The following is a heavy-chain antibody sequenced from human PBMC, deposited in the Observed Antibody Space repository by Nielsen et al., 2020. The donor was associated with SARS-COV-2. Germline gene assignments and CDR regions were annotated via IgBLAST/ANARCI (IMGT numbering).Heavy chain of an antibody. CDR2: IKQDGSEK. J-gene: IGHJ4*02. Sequence: GESLKISCATSGFTFTSSAMSWVRQAPGKGLEWVANIKQDGSEKYYVDSVKGRFTISRDNAKNSLYLQMNSLRAEDTALYYCANRNYWGQGTLVTVSS. CDR3: ANRNY. CDR1: GFTFTSSA. V-gene: IGHV3-7*03.